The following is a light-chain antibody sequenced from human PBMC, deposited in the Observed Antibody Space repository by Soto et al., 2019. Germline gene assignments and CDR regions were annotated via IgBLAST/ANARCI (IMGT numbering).Light chain of an antibody. CDR1: QSISSY. CDR3: QQSYITLLT. V-gene: IGKV1-39*01. Sequence: DIQMTQSPSSLSASVGDRVTITCRASQSISSYLNWYQQKPGKAPKLLIYAASSLQSVVPSRFSGSGSWTDFTLTISSLQPEDLATYYCQQSYITLLTFGQGTTVEIK. CDR2: AAS. J-gene: IGKJ1*01.